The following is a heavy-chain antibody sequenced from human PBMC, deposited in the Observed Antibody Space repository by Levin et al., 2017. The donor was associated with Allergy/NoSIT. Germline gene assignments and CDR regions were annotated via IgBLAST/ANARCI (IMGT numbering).Heavy chain of an antibody. Sequence: SGGSLRLSCAASGFTFSNYYMRWVRHQAPGKGLEWVATINGGGSEIYYVDSVKGRFTISRDNAKNSLYLQMDSLRVEDTAVYYCSRGGLSYAVDVWGHGTTVTVSS. CDR1: GFTFSNYY. D-gene: IGHD3-16*01. J-gene: IGHJ6*02. V-gene: IGHV3-7*01. CDR2: INGGGSEI. CDR3: SRGGLSYAVDV.